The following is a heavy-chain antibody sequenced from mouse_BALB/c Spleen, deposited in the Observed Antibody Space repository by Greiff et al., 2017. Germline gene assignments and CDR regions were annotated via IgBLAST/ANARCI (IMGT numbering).Heavy chain of an antibody. J-gene: IGHJ3*01. V-gene: IGHV1-5*01. CDR3: TRSSYGNFLAY. CDR1: GYTFTSYW. CDR2: IYPGNSDT. D-gene: IGHD2-1*01. Sequence: VQLQQSGTVLARPGASVKMSCKASGYTFTSYWMHWVKQRPGQGLEWIGAIYPGNSDTSYNQKFKGKAKLTAVTSTSTAYMELSSLTNEDSAVYYCTRSSYGNFLAYWGQGTLVTVSA.